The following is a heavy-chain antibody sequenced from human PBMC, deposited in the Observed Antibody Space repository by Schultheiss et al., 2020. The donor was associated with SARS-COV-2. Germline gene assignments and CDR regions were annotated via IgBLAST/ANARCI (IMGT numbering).Heavy chain of an antibody. V-gene: IGHV4-61*08. Sequence: SETLSLTCAVSGGSISSGGYSWSWIRQPPGKGLEWIGYIYYSGSTNYNPSLKSRVTISVDTSKNQFSLKLSSVTAADTAVYYCARVTDGYNPAFDYWGQGTLVTVSS. CDR3: ARVTDGYNPAFDY. D-gene: IGHD5-24*01. J-gene: IGHJ4*02. CDR2: IYYSGST. CDR1: GGSISSGGYS.